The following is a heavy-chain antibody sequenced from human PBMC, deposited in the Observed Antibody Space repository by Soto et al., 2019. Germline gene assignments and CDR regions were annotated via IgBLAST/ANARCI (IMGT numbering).Heavy chain of an antibody. V-gene: IGHV4-59*02. CDR3: ATVAMTSPKVFDY. J-gene: IGHJ4*02. CDR2: IYFTGYT. Sequence: SESLYLACTVCGGCVSSHYGGWIRKSPGKGLEWIGYIYFTGYTNYNPSLKNRVTISVDTSKSQFSLSLNSVTAADTAVYYCATVAMTSPKVFDYWGQGTLVTVSS. D-gene: IGHD2-15*01. CDR1: GGCVSSHY.